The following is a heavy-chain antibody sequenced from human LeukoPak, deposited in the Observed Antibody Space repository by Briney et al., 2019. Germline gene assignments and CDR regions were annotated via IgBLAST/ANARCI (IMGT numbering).Heavy chain of an antibody. D-gene: IGHD2-15*01. CDR3: ARLRRCSGGSCYPDY. J-gene: IGHJ4*02. CDR1: GYSFTSYW. Sequence: GESLKISCKGSGYSFTSYWIGWVRQMPGKGLGWMGIIYPGDSDTRYSPSFQGQVTISADKSISTAYLQWSSLKASDTAMYYCARLRRCSGGSCYPDYWGQGTLVTVSS. V-gene: IGHV5-51*01. CDR2: IYPGDSDT.